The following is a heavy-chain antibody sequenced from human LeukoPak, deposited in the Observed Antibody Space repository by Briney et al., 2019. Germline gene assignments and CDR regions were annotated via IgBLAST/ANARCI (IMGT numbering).Heavy chain of an antibody. CDR1: GGPISSGRYY. CDR2: IYTSGST. Sequence: RSSETLSLTCTVSGGPISSGRYYWSWIRQPAGKGLEWIGRIYTSGSTNYNPSLKSRVTISVDTSKNPCSLKLSSVTAADTAVYYCARDGSGYDAFDIWGQGTMVTVSS. V-gene: IGHV4-61*02. J-gene: IGHJ3*02. D-gene: IGHD5-12*01. CDR3: ARDGSGYDAFDI.